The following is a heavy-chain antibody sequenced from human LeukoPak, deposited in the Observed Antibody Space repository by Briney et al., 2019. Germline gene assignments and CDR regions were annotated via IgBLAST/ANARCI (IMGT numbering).Heavy chain of an antibody. CDR3: AKRGGMYPAHYFDY. CDR1: GFTFSSSW. CDR2: IYSDGSST. J-gene: IGHJ4*02. D-gene: IGHD6-13*01. V-gene: IGHV3-74*01. Sequence: PGGSLRLSCAASGFTFSSSWMHWVRQAPGKGLVWVSRIYSDGSSTIYADSVRGRFTISRDNAKNTLYLQMNSLRAEDTAVYYCAKRGGMYPAHYFDYWGQGTLVTVSS.